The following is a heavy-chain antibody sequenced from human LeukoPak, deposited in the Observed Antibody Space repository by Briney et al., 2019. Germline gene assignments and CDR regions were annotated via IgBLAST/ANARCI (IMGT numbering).Heavy chain of an antibody. D-gene: IGHD3-22*01. Sequence: SETLSLTCTVSGDSISSYYWSWIRQPPGKELEWIGYIYESGSTDYNPSLRSRVTISRDTSKNQVSLKLTSVTTADTAVYYCARDRYDHDSSGYYEFWGQGTLVTVSS. V-gene: IGHV4-59*01. CDR2: IYESGST. CDR3: ARDRYDHDSSGYYEF. CDR1: GDSISSYY. J-gene: IGHJ4*02.